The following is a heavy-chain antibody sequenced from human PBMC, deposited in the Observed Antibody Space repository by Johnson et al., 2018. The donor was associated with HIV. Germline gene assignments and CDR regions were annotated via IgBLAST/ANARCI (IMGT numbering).Heavy chain of an antibody. CDR2: ISWNSGSI. J-gene: IGHJ3*02. CDR3: VTPVAAAGPDAFDI. Sequence: VQVVESGGGLVQPGRSLRLSCAASGFTFDDYAMHWVRQAPGKVLEWVSGISWNSGSIGYVDSVKGRFTISRDNAKNSLYLQMNSLRAEDTAGYYCVTPVAAAGPDAFDIWGQGTVVTVSS. V-gene: IGHV3-9*01. D-gene: IGHD6-13*01. CDR1: GFTFDDYA.